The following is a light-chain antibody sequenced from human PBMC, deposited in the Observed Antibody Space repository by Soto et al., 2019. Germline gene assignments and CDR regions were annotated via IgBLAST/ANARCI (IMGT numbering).Light chain of an antibody. Sequence: QSALTQPASVSGSPGQSITISCTGTSSDVGGYNYVSWYQQYPGKAPKLMIYDVSNRPSGVSNRFSGSKSGNTASLTISGLQVEDEAAYYCSSYTSNSTYVFGTGTKVTVL. V-gene: IGLV2-14*01. CDR2: DVS. J-gene: IGLJ1*01. CDR3: SSYTSNSTYV. CDR1: SSDVGGYNY.